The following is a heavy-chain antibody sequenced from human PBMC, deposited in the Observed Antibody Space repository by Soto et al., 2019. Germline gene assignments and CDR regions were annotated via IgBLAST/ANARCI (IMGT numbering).Heavy chain of an antibody. J-gene: IGHJ3*02. V-gene: IGHV1-2*02. CDR1: GYTFTGYY. Sequence: ASVKVSCKASGYTFTGYYMHWVRHAPGQGLEWMGWINPNSGGTNYAQKFRGRVTMTRDTSISTAYMELSRLRSDDTAVYYCAREVGATENDFDIWGQGTMVTVSS. CDR2: INPNSGGT. CDR3: AREVGATENDFDI. D-gene: IGHD1-26*01.